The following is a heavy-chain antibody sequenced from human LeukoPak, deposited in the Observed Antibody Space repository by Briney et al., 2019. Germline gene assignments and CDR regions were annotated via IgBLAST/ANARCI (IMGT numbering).Heavy chain of an antibody. CDR1: GYTFTVYY. V-gene: IGHV1-46*01. CDR2: ISPSGGST. D-gene: IGHD1-14*01. CDR3: ARPGGEEPGEYYFDY. J-gene: IGHJ4*02. Sequence: GASVKVSCKASGYTFTVYYMHWVRQAPGQGPEWMGVISPSGGSTTYAQKFQGRVTLTRDMSTSTDYMELRSLRSDDTAVYYCARPGGEEPGEYYFDYWGQGTLVTVSS.